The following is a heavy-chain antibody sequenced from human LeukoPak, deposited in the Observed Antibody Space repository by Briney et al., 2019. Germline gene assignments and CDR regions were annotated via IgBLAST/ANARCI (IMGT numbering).Heavy chain of an antibody. D-gene: IGHD5-24*01. Sequence: PGGPLRLSCAASGFTFSNYWMSWVRQALGKGLEWVANIEEDGTREDYVDSVRGRFTVSRDNANNSVYLQMNSLRAEDTAVYYCVSQQLAPPWGQGTLVTVSS. CDR2: IEEDGTRE. CDR3: VSQQLAPP. CDR1: GFTFSNYW. V-gene: IGHV3-7*01. J-gene: IGHJ5*02.